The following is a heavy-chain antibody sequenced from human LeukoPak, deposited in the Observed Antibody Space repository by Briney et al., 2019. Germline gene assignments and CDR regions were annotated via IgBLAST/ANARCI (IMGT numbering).Heavy chain of an antibody. CDR1: GFTFSSEA. Sequence: GGSLRLSCSVSGFTFSSEAMGWVRQLPGGGLEWVSTISPAGGTTYYAESMKGRFTISRDNPKSTLYLQMNSLRVEDTAIYYCTKVRSGSSNWALRVFDYWGQGALVAVSS. J-gene: IGHJ4*02. CDR3: TKVRSGSSNWALRVFDY. CDR2: ISPAGGTT. D-gene: IGHD6-13*01. V-gene: IGHV3-23*01.